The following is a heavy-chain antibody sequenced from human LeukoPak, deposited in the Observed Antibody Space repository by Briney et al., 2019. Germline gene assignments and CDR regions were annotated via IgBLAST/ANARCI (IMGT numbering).Heavy chain of an antibody. D-gene: IGHD6-13*01. CDR1: GGSFSGYY. V-gene: IGHV4-34*01. CDR3: ARVRSSSYYPPDY. J-gene: IGHJ4*02. Sequence: PSGTLSLTCAVYGGSFSGYYWSWIRQPPGKGLEWIGEINHSGSTNYNPSLKSRVTISVDTSKNQFSLKLSSVTAADTAVYYCARVRSSSYYPPDYWGQGTLVTVSS. CDR2: INHSGST.